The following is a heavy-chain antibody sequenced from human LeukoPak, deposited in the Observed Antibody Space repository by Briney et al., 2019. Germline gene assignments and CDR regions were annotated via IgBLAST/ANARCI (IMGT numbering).Heavy chain of an antibody. Sequence: GASVKVSCRASGGTFSSYAISWVRQAPGQGLEWMGGIIPIFGTANYAQKFQGRVTITADESTSTAYMELSSLRSEDTAVYYCARVLYDSSGYFDYWGQGTLVTVSS. CDR1: GGTFSSYA. CDR2: IIPIFGTA. D-gene: IGHD3-22*01. V-gene: IGHV1-69*13. CDR3: ARVLYDSSGYFDY. J-gene: IGHJ4*02.